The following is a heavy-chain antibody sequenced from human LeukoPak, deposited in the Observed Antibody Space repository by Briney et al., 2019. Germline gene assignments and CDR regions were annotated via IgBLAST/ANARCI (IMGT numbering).Heavy chain of an antibody. Sequence: GGSLRLSCAASGFTFSSYGMHWVRQAPGKGLEWVAVIWYDGSNKYYADSVKGRFTISRDNSKNTLYLQMNSLRAEDTAVYYCARDHKGAPAAFLPDDYWGQGTLVTVSS. CDR1: GFTFSSYG. D-gene: IGHD2-2*01. CDR3: ARDHKGAPAAFLPDDY. CDR2: IWYDGSNK. J-gene: IGHJ4*02. V-gene: IGHV3-33*01.